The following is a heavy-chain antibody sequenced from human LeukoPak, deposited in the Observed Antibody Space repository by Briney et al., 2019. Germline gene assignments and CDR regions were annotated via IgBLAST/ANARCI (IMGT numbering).Heavy chain of an antibody. CDR1: GYIFANYW. CDR3: ARSIYGSGSFGGFDY. Sequence: GESLKISCKGSGYIFANYWIGWVRQMAGRGLEWVGITYPGDSNSRYSPSFQGQVTISAGKSISTAYLQWSSLKASDTAMYYCARSIYGSGSFGGFDYWGQGTLVTVSS. D-gene: IGHD3-10*01. CDR2: TYPGDSNS. V-gene: IGHV5-51*01. J-gene: IGHJ4*02.